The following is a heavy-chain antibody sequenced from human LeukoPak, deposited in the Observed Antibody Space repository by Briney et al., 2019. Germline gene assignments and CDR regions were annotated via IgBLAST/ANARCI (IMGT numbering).Heavy chain of an antibody. CDR1: GFIFSNYA. V-gene: IGHV3-23*01. CDR2: ISGGGGST. CDR3: ARGGRYCTTTNCYIGK. D-gene: IGHD2-2*02. J-gene: IGHJ4*02. Sequence: GGPLRLSCAASGFIFSNYAMNWVRQAPGKGLEWVSGISGGGGSTYYADSVKGRFTISRDNSENTLYLQMNSLRAEDTAIYHCARGGRYCTTTNCYIGKWGQGTLVTVSS.